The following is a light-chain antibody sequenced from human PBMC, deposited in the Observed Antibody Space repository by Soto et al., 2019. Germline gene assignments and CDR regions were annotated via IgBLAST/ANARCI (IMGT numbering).Light chain of an antibody. CDR2: GAS. CDR1: QSVSST. V-gene: IGKV3-20*01. Sequence: IVMTQSPATLSVPPGERATLSCRASQSVSSTLAWYQQKVGQAPRLLIYGASSRATGIPDRFSGSGSGTDFTLTISRLEPEDSAVYYCQQYGTSPWAFGQGTKVDIK. CDR3: QQYGTSPWA. J-gene: IGKJ1*01.